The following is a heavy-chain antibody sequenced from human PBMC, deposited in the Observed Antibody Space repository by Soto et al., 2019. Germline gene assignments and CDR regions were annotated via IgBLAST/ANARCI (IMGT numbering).Heavy chain of an antibody. CDR3: ARRYYGSGIHFDY. CDR1: GGSFSGYY. Sequence: LSLTCAVYGGSFSGYYWTWIRQPPGKGLEWIGEMNRSGSTNYNSSLKSRVTISVDTSQNQFSLNLSSVTAADTAVYYCARRYYGSGIHFDYWGQGTLVTVSS. J-gene: IGHJ4*02. V-gene: IGHV4-34*01. CDR2: MNRSGST. D-gene: IGHD3-10*01.